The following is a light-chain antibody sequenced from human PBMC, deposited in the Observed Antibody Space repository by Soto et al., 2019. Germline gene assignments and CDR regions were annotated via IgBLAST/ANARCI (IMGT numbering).Light chain of an antibody. J-gene: IGKJ1*01. CDR1: QSIGSW. V-gene: IGKV1-5*01. CDR3: QQYFSSWT. Sequence: DIQMTQSPSNLSASVGDRVTITCRASQSIGSWLAWHQQKPGKAPKLLIYAASSLETGVPSRFSGSGSGTEFTLTISGLQPDDFANYYCQQYFSSWTFGQGTKVDVK. CDR2: AAS.